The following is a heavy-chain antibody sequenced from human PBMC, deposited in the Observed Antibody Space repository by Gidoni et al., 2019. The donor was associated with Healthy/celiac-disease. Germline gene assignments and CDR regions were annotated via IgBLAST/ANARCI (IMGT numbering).Heavy chain of an antibody. D-gene: IGHD2-15*01. Sequence: QVQLQESGPGLVKPSETLSLTCTVSGGSISSYYWSWIRQPAGKGLEWIGRIYTSGSTNYNPSLKSRVTMSVDTSKNQFSLKLSSVTAADTAVYYCARVGNCSGGSCPNWFDPWGQGTLVTVSS. V-gene: IGHV4-4*07. J-gene: IGHJ5*02. CDR2: IYTSGST. CDR1: GGSISSYY. CDR3: ARVGNCSGGSCPNWFDP.